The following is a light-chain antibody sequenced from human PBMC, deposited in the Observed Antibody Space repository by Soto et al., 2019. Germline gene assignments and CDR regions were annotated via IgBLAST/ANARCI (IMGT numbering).Light chain of an antibody. V-gene: IGKV3-11*01. Sequence: EIVLTQSPATLSLSPGERATLSCRASQNVANYLDWYQQKPGQAPRLLIYDASNRASGIPARFSGSGSGTDFTLTISSLEPEDSAVYYCQQRSNWPLTFGGGTKVDIK. J-gene: IGKJ4*01. CDR3: QQRSNWPLT. CDR1: QNVANY. CDR2: DAS.